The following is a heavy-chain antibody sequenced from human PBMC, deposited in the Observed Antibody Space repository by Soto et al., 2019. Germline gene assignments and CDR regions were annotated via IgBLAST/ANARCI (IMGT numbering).Heavy chain of an antibody. J-gene: IGHJ4*02. V-gene: IGHV1-18*01. CDR3: ARGSSGWYVRNLDY. CDR1: GYTITSYG. CDR2: LSAYNGNT. Sequence: GASVRVSCKASGYTITSYGISWVRQAPGQGLEWMGWLSAYNGNTNYAQKLQGRVTMTTDTSTSIAYMELRSLRSDDTAVYYCARGSSGWYVRNLDYWGQGTLVTVSS. D-gene: IGHD6-19*01.